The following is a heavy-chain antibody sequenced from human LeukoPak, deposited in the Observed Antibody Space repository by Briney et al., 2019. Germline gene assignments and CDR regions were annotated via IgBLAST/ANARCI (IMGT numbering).Heavy chain of an antibody. V-gene: IGHV4-39*01. CDR1: GGSISSSSYY. D-gene: IGHD6-19*01. Sequence: SETLSLTCTVSGGSISSSSYYWGWIRQPPGKGLEWIGSIYYSGSTYYNPSLKSRVTISVDTSKNQFSLKLSPVTAADTAVYYCARRGYSSGWYTGYWGQGTLVTVSS. J-gene: IGHJ4*02. CDR2: IYYSGST. CDR3: ARRGYSSGWYTGY.